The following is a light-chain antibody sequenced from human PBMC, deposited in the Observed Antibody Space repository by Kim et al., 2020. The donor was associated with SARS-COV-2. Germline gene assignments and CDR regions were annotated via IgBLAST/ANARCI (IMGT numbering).Light chain of an antibody. CDR1: SSNIEKNY. CDR3: AAWDDRVSGRV. Sequence: GQRVTISCSGSSSNIEKNYVYWYQQVPGTAPKVLIYRTNQRPSGVPDRFSGSKSGTSASLAISGLRSEDEADYYCAAWDDRVSGRVFGGGTKLTVL. CDR2: RTN. J-gene: IGLJ3*02. V-gene: IGLV1-47*01.